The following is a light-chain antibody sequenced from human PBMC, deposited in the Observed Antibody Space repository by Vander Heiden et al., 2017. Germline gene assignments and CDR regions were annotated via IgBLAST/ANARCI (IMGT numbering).Light chain of an antibody. V-gene: IGKV3-15*01. CDR3: QQHNNWPLT. J-gene: IGKJ4*01. CDR1: EIISN. Sequence: EVLMTQSPATLSVSPGERVTLSTRASEIISNLAWYQQKPGQAPRLLIYGASTRATGIPARFSGSGFGTEFTLTISSLQSEDFAVYFCQQHNNWPLTFGGGTKVEI. CDR2: GAS.